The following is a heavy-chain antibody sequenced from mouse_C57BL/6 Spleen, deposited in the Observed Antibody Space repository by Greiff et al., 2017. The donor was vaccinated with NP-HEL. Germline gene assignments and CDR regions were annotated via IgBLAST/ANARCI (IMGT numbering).Heavy chain of an antibody. CDR2: IHPSDSDN. J-gene: IGHJ4*01. V-gene: IGHV1-74*01. Sequence: VQLQQPGAELVKPGASVKVSCKASGYTFTSYWMHWVKQRPGQGLEWIGRIHPSDSDNKYNQKFKGKATLTVDKSSSTAYMQLSSLTSEDSAVYYWAIRDDGYSYYAMDYRGQGTSVTVSS. CDR1: GYTFTSYW. CDR3: AIRDDGYSYYAMDY. D-gene: IGHD2-3*01.